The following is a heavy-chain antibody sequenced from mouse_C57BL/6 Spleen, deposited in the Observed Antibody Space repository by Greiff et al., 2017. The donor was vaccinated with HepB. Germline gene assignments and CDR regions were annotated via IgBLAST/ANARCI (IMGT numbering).Heavy chain of an antibody. V-gene: IGHV1-54*01. J-gene: IGHJ2*01. D-gene: IGHD4-1*01. Sequence: QVQLQQSGAELVRPGTSVKVSCKASGYAFTNYLIEWVKQRPGQGLEWIGVINPASGGTNYNEKFKGKATLTADKSSSTAYMQLSSLTSEDSAVYFCARRLTGFDYWGQGTTLTVSS. CDR1: GYAFTNYL. CDR2: INPASGGT. CDR3: ARRLTGFDY.